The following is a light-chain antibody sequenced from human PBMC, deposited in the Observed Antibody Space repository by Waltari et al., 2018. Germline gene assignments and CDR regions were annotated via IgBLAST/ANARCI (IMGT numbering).Light chain of an antibody. V-gene: IGKV1-33*01. Sequence: DIQMTQSPSSLSASVGDRVTITCQASQDISKYLNWYQHKPGKAPKLLIYAASYLETGVPSRFSGSGSGTDFTLTISSLQPEDIATYYCQHYDNLPLTFGQGTKVEIK. J-gene: IGKJ2*01. CDR1: QDISKY. CDR3: QHYDNLPLT. CDR2: AAS.